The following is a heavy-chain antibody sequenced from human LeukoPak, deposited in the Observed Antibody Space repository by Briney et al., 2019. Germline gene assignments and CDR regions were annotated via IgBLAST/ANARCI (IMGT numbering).Heavy chain of an antibody. J-gene: IGHJ5*02. D-gene: IGHD6-13*01. CDR1: GFTFSSYG. CDR2: IWYDGSNK. Sequence: GRSLRLSCGASGFTFSSYGMHWVRQAPGKGLEWVAVIWYDGSNKYYADSVKGRFTISRDNSKNTLYLQMNSLRAEDTAVYYCAREVLGSWTTRGWFDPWGQGTLVTVSS. CDR3: AREVLGSWTTRGWFDP. V-gene: IGHV3-33*01.